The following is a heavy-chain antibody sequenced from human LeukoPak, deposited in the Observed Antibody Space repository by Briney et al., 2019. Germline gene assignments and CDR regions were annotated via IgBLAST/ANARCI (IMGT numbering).Heavy chain of an antibody. CDR3: ARDGSSRQFDS. V-gene: IGHV4-4*07. CDR2: VQTSGST. J-gene: IGHJ5*01. CDR1: GGSISSYY. Sequence: SETLPLTCTVSGGSISSYYXXWXXQPXXXXXXWIGRVQTSGSTNYKPSLESRVTMSVDTSKNQFSLKLTSVTAADTAVYYCARDGSSRQFDSWGPGTLVTVSS. D-gene: IGHD6-19*01.